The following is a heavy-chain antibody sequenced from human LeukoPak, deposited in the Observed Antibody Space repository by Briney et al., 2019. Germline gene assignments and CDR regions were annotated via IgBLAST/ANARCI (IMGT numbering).Heavy chain of an antibody. Sequence: GASVKVSCKASGYTFTGYYMHWVRQAPGQGLEWMGWINPNSGGTNYAQKFQGRVTMTRDTSISTAYMELSRLRSDDTAVYYCARDITSGGSWSNWFDPWGQGTLVTVSS. J-gene: IGHJ5*02. CDR1: GYTFTGYY. CDR2: INPNSGGT. CDR3: ARDITSGGSWSNWFDP. D-gene: IGHD6-13*01. V-gene: IGHV1-2*02.